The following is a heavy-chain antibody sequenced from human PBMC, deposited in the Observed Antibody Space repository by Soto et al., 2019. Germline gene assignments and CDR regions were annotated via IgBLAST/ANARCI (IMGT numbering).Heavy chain of an antibody. CDR2: IKQDGGER. CDR1: GFALSNYW. Sequence: EVQLVESGGGLVQPGGSLRLSCVASGFALSNYWINWVREAPGKGLEWVANIKQDGGERNYGGSVKGRFTITRDNARNSLYLQMNSLIAEDTAAYYCAIKTNSWGCWGQGTLVTVSS. CDR3: AIKTNSWGC. D-gene: IGHD7-27*01. J-gene: IGHJ4*02. V-gene: IGHV3-7*05.